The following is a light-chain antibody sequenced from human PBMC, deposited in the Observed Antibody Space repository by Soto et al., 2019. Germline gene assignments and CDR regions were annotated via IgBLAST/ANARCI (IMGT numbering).Light chain of an antibody. V-gene: IGKV3D-15*01. CDR1: QSVSDN. CDR2: GAS. J-gene: IGKJ5*01. Sequence: EIVMTQSPATLSVSPGERATLSCRASQSVSDNLAWYQQKPGQAPRLLIYGASTRATGIPARFSGSGSGTDFTLTISRLEPEDFAVYYCQQRSNWPPTFGQGTRLEIK. CDR3: QQRSNWPPT.